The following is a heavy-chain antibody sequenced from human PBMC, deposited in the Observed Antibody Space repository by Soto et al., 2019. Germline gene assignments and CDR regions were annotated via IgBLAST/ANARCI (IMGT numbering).Heavy chain of an antibody. V-gene: IGHV6-1*01. J-gene: IGHJ4*02. D-gene: IGHD5-18*01. CDR3: ARDHLTNTAFKPLDY. CDR1: GDSVSSNSAA. Sequence: SQTLSLTCVISGDSVSSNSAAWSWIRQSPSRGLEWLGRTYYRSKWYNDYAVSVKSRITINPDTSKNQFSLQLNSVTPEDTAVYYCARDHLTNTAFKPLDYWGQGTLVTVSS. CDR2: TYYRSKWYN.